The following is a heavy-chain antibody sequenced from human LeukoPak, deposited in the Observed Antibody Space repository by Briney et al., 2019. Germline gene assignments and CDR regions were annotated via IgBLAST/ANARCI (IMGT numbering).Heavy chain of an antibody. V-gene: IGHV1-18*01. CDR1: GYTFTSYD. J-gene: IGHJ4*02. D-gene: IGHD2-2*01. CDR3: ARVWAYCSSTSCFDY. CDR2: ISAYNGNT. Sequence: GASVKVSCKASGYTFTSYDINWVRQAPGQGLEWMGWISAYNGNTNYAQKLQGRVSMTTDISTSTAYMELRSLRSDDTAVYYCARVWAYCSSTSCFDYWGQGTLVTVSS.